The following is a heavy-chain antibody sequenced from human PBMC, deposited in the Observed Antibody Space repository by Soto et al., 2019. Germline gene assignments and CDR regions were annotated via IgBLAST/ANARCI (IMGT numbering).Heavy chain of an antibody. V-gene: IGHV4-31*03. Sequence: QVQLQESGPGLVKPSQTLSLTCTVSGGSISSGGYYWSWIRQHPGKGLEWIGYIYYSGSTYYNPSLKSRVTISVDTSKNQFSLKLSSVTAADTAVYYCAREVTTVTTSRHYYYGMDVWGQGTTVTVSS. D-gene: IGHD4-17*01. CDR3: AREVTTVTTSRHYYYGMDV. J-gene: IGHJ6*02. CDR2: IYYSGST. CDR1: GGSISSGGYY.